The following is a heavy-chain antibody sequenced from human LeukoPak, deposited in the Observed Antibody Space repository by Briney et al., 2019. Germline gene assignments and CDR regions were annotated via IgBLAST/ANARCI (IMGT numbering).Heavy chain of an antibody. CDR1: GFTFSSYS. CDR2: IYSGGST. Sequence: PGGSLRLSCAASGFTFSSYSMNWVRQAPGKGLEWVSVIYSGGSTYYADSVKGRFTISRDNSKNTLYLQMNSLRAEDTAVYYCARDDYKGYFDYWGQGTLVTVSS. D-gene: IGHD4-11*01. CDR3: ARDDYKGYFDY. V-gene: IGHV3-66*01. J-gene: IGHJ4*02.